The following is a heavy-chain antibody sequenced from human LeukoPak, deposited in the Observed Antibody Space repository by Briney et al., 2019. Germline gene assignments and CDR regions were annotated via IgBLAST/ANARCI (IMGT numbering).Heavy chain of an antibody. D-gene: IGHD4-17*01. Sequence: GGSLRLSCAASGFTFDDYAMHWVRHAPGKGLEWVSGISWNSGSIGYADSVKGRFTISRDNAKNSLYLQMNSLRAEDTALYYCAKALLSDYAFDYWGQGTLVTVSS. CDR3: AKALLSDYAFDY. J-gene: IGHJ4*02. CDR2: ISWNSGSI. V-gene: IGHV3-9*01. CDR1: GFTFDDYA.